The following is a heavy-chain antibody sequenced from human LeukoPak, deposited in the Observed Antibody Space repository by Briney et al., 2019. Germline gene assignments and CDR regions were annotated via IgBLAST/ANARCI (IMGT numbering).Heavy chain of an antibody. Sequence: PGGSLRLSCAASGFTFDDYAMHWVRQAPGKGLEWVSGISWNSGSIGYADSVKGRFTISRDNAENSLYLQMNSLRAEDTALYYCAKDKRSYYDSSGAFDIWGQGTMVTVSS. CDR3: AKDKRSYYDSSGAFDI. CDR1: GFTFDDYA. D-gene: IGHD3-22*01. J-gene: IGHJ3*02. CDR2: ISWNSGSI. V-gene: IGHV3-9*01.